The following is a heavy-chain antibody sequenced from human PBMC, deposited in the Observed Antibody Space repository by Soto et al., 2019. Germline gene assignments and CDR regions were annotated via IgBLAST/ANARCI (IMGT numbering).Heavy chain of an antibody. J-gene: IGHJ4*02. CDR3: ARGRLNFDY. Sequence: SETLSLTCAVYGGSFSGYYWSWIRQPPGKGLEWIGEINHSGSTNYNPSLKGRVTISVDTSKNQFSLKLSSVTAADTAVYYCARGRLNFDYWGQGTLVTVSS. CDR1: GGSFSGYY. D-gene: IGHD2-8*01. V-gene: IGHV4-34*01. CDR2: INHSGST.